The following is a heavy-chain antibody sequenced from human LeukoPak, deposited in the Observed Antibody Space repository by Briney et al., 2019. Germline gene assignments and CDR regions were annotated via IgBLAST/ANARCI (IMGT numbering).Heavy chain of an antibody. CDR2: VRERSPSP. V-gene: IGHV3-23*01. J-gene: IGHJ4*02. CDR3: AGDY. Sequence: GGSLRLSCAASGFSFSGEAMSWARQAPGRGLEWVSSVRERSPSPTYADSVKGRFTVSRDKSKSTLFLQMNNLRVEDTAVYYCAGDYWGQGTLVTVSS. CDR1: GFSFSGEA.